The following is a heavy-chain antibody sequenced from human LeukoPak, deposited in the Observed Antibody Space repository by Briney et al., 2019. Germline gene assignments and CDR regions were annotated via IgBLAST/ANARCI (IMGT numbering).Heavy chain of an antibody. CDR1: GFTVSSNY. CDR2: IYSGGST. CDR3: ASPGDYDTYYYGMDD. J-gene: IGHJ6*02. V-gene: IGHV3-53*01. D-gene: IGHD3-22*01. Sequence: PGGSLRLSCAASGFTVSSNYMSWVRQAPGKGLEWVSVIYSGGSTYYADSVKGRFTISRDNSKNTLYLQMNSLRAEDTAVYYCASPGDYDTYYYGMDDWGQGTTVTVSS.